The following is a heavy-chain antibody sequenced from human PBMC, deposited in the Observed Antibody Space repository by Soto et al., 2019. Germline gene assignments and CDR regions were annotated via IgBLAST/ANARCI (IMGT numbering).Heavy chain of an antibody. Sequence: SSTXSLTWTFGGCWIIIYYCSLIRQPAGKGLEWIGRIYASGSTNYNPSLKSRVTMSVDTSKNQFSLNLRSVTAADTAVYFSATIDYSSQLTPYYYAMEVWGQGPTV. CDR2: IYASGST. CDR3: ATIDYSSQLTPYYYAMEV. CDR1: GCWIIIYY. D-gene: IGHD4-4*01. V-gene: IGHV4-4*07. J-gene: IGHJ6*02.